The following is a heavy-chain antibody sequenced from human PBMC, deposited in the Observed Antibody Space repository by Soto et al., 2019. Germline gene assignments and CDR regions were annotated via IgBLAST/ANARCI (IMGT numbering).Heavy chain of an antibody. CDR2: INHSGST. CDR3: ARGLYEAPGGHYYYGMDV. CDR1: GGSFSGYY. V-gene: IGHV4-34*01. J-gene: IGHJ6*02. Sequence: SETLSLTCAVYGGSFSGYYWSWIRQPPGKGLEWIGEINHSGSTNYNPSLKSRVTISVDTSKNQFSLKLSSVTAADTAVYYCARGLYEAPGGHYYYGMDVWGQGTTVTVSS. D-gene: IGHD2-8*01.